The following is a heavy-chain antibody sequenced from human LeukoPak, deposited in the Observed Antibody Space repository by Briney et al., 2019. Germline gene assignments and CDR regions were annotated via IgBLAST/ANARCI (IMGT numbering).Heavy chain of an antibody. V-gene: IGHV3-30*18. Sequence: GGSLRLSCAASGFTFSSYWMHWVRQAPGKGLEWVAVISYDGSNKYYADSVKGRFTISRDNSKNTLYLQMNSLRAEDTAVYYCAKGGYSYGYAWGDYWGQGTLVTVSS. J-gene: IGHJ4*02. CDR3: AKGGYSYGYAWGDY. CDR2: ISYDGSNK. D-gene: IGHD5-18*01. CDR1: GFTFSSYW.